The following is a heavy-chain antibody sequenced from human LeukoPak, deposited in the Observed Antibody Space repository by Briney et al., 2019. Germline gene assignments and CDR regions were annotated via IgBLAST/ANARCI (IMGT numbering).Heavy chain of an antibody. J-gene: IGHJ4*02. CDR1: GGSISRSSYY. CDR3: ARHLVSGGYSGNFYPFDY. V-gene: IGHV4-39*01. CDR2: IYYSGST. D-gene: IGHD5-12*01. Sequence: SETLSLTCTVSGGSISRSSYYWGWIRQPPGKGLEWIGSIYYSGSTYYNPSLKSRVAISVNTSKNQFSLKLSSVTAPDTAVYYCARHLVSGGYSGNFYPFDYWGQGTLVTVSS.